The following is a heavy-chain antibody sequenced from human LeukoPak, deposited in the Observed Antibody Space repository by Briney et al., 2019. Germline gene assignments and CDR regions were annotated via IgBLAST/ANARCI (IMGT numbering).Heavy chain of an antibody. CDR3: AKDPHIRLLPRPDNYFDY. Sequence: PGGSLRLSCAASGFTFSGYAMSWVRQAPGKGLEWVSAISGSGGSTYYADSVKGRFTISRDNSKNTLYLQMNSLRAEDTAVYYCAKDPHIRLLPRPDNYFDYWGQGTLVTVSS. D-gene: IGHD1-26*01. CDR1: GFTFSGYA. CDR2: ISGSGGST. J-gene: IGHJ4*02. V-gene: IGHV3-23*01.